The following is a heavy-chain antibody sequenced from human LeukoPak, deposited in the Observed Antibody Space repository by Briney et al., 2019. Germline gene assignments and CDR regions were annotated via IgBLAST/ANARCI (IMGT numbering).Heavy chain of an antibody. V-gene: IGHV3-66*01. CDR2: IYSGGST. CDR3: SSAESPFFDY. Sequence: GGSLRLSCAASGFTFSNYWMHWVRQAPGKGLEWVSVIYSGGSTYYADSVKGRFTISRDNSKNTLYLQMNSLRAEDTAVYYCSSAESPFFDYWGQGTLVTVSS. CDR1: GFTFSNYW. J-gene: IGHJ4*02.